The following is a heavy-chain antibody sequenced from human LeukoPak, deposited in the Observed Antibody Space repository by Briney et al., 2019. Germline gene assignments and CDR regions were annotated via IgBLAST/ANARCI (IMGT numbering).Heavy chain of an antibody. V-gene: IGHV3-33*01. CDR1: GFTFDTYA. CDR3: AREIFGSGSYPDL. CDR2: ICHDRSHK. J-gene: IGHJ4*02. D-gene: IGHD3-10*01. Sequence: GRSLRLSCAASGFTFDTYAMHWVRQAPGQGLEWVALICHDRSHKFYSNSVRGQFTISRDNSKNTVYLQMNKLRPDDTAVYYCAREIFGSGSYPDLWGQGTLVTVSS.